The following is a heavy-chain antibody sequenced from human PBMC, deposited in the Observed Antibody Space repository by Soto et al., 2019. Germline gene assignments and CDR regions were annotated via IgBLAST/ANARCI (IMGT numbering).Heavy chain of an antibody. J-gene: IGHJ4*02. D-gene: IGHD6-13*01. CDR3: AKDRGGSWTFDY. Sequence: QVQLVESGGGVVQPGGSLSLSCAASGFTFTTHGMHWVRQSPGKGLEWVASIAYDGSNRNYGDPVKGSFFVSRHNPKKTVSLQMNVLRHEDTGVYFCAKDRGGSWTFDYWGQGILVIVSS. CDR1: GFTFTTHG. CDR2: IAYDGSNR. V-gene: IGHV3-30*18.